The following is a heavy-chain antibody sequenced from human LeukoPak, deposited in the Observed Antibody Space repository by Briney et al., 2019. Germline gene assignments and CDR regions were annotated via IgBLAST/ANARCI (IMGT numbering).Heavy chain of an antibody. CDR3: ASGRPFDY. J-gene: IGHJ4*02. Sequence: GGSLRLSCAASGFTFSSYWMHWVRQAPGKGLEWVAYIRQDGSEKYYVDSVKGRFTISRDNAKNSLYLQMNSLGAEDTAVYYCASGRPFDYWGQGTLVTVSS. V-gene: IGHV3-7*01. CDR1: GFTFSSYW. D-gene: IGHD1-26*01. CDR2: IRQDGSEK.